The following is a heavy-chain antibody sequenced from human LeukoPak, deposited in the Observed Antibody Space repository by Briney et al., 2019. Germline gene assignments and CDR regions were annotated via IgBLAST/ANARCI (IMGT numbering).Heavy chain of an antibody. CDR3: ARGSGRVRGWARRRAEFDY. V-gene: IGHV4-59*01. D-gene: IGHD6-19*01. Sequence: SETLSLTCTVSGGSISSYYWSWIRQPPGKGLEWMGYIDYGGSTNYNPSLKSRVTIAVDTSKNQFSLKLSSVTAADTAVYYCARGSGRVRGWARRRAEFDYWGQGTLVTVSS. CDR1: GGSISSYY. CDR2: IDYGGST. J-gene: IGHJ4*02.